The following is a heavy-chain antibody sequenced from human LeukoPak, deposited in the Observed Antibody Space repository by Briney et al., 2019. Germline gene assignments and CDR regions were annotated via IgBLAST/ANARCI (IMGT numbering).Heavy chain of an antibody. D-gene: IGHD3-22*01. CDR2: IYSDAINT. V-gene: IGHV3-30*02. J-gene: IGHJ4*02. CDR1: GFTFSSYG. Sequence: PGGSLRLSCAASGFTFSSYGMHWVRQAPGEGLEWVAYIYSDAINTEYADSVKGRFTVSRDNSKNTLYLQMDSLRAEDTAVYYCAKGKGTGNYYDSSGYYIDYWGQGTLVTVSS. CDR3: AKGKGTGNYYDSSGYYIDY.